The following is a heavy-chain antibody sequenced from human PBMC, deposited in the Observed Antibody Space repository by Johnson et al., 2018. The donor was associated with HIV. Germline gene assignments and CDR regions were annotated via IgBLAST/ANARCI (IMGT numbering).Heavy chain of an antibody. Sequence: VQLVESGGVVVQPGGSLRLSCAASGFTFDDYAMHWVRQAPGKGLEWVSGISWNSGSIGYADSVKGRFTISREDSKNTLYLQMNSLSAAATSVYYCAKDLGESENEVWASDYYDFGRDYPGQDSRGVVGTFDIWGHGTMVTVSS. CDR1: GFTFDDYA. D-gene: IGHD3-3*01. V-gene: IGHV3-9*01. CDR3: AKDLGESENEVWASDYYDFGRDYPGQDSRGVVGTFDI. CDR2: ISWNSGSI. J-gene: IGHJ3*02.